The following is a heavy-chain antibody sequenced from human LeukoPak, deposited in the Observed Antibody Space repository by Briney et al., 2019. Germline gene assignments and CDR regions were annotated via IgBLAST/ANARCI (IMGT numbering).Heavy chain of an antibody. J-gene: IGHJ4*02. CDR1: GFTFSSYG. Sequence: GGSLRLSCAAPGFTFSSYGMSWVRQAPGKGLEWVSAISGSGGSTYYADSVKGRFTISRDNSKNTLYLQMNSLRAEDTAVYYCAKETRIAVAGTGDYWGQGTLVTVSS. D-gene: IGHD6-19*01. CDR3: AKETRIAVAGTGDY. CDR2: ISGSGGST. V-gene: IGHV3-23*01.